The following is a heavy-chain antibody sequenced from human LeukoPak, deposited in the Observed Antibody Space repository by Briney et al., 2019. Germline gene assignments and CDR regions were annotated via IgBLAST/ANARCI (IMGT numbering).Heavy chain of an antibody. CDR2: IKQDGSVK. D-gene: IGHD2-21*02. Sequence: GGSLRLSCEASGFTLADNWMSWVRQAPGKGLEWLANIKQDGSVKYYVDSVKGRFTISRDNAKNSLFLQMNSLRAEDTAVYYCARDVGWDSSLVTTTRSDYWGQGTLVTVSS. V-gene: IGHV3-7*01. CDR3: ARDVGWDSSLVTTTRSDY. J-gene: IGHJ4*02. CDR1: GFTLADNW.